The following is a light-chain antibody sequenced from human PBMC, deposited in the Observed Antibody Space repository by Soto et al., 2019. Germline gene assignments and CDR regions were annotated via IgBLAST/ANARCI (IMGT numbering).Light chain of an antibody. V-gene: IGLV1-40*01. CDR2: GNT. J-gene: IGLJ1*01. CDR1: SSNIGAGYD. CDR3: QSYDSTLSARYV. Sequence: SVLTQPPSVSGAPGQRVTISCTGSSSNIGAGYDVHWYQQRPGTAPKLLIFGNTNRPSGVPDRFSGSKSGTSASLAITGLQAEDEGDYYCQSYDSTLSARYVFGTGTKVTV.